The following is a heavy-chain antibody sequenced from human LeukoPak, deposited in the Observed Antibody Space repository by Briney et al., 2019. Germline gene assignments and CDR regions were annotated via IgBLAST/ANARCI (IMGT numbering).Heavy chain of an antibody. CDR2: ISSSSSYI. D-gene: IGHD2-15*01. CDR3: ARGVRGRTRGFDY. Sequence: PGGSLRLSCAASGFTFSSYSMNWVRQAPGKGLEWVSSISSSSSYIYYADSVKGRFTISRDNAKNSLYLQMNSLRAEDTAVYYCARGVRGRTRGFDYWGQGTLVTVSS. V-gene: IGHV3-21*04. CDR1: GFTFSSYS. J-gene: IGHJ4*02.